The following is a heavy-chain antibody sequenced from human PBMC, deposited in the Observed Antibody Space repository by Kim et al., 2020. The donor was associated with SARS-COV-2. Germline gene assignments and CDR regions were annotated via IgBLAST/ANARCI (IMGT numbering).Heavy chain of an antibody. Sequence: ADSVKGRFTISRDNSKNAVYVQMKSLRADDRAVYYCAGLTASTSGYFDAWGQGTQVTVSS. D-gene: IGHD2-21*02. J-gene: IGHJ4*03. CDR3: AGLTASTSGYFDA. V-gene: IGHV3-23*01.